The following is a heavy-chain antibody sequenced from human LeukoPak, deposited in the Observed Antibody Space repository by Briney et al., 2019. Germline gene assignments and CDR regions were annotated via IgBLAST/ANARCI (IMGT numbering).Heavy chain of an antibody. CDR1: GGSISSHY. D-gene: IGHD3-22*01. CDR2: IYYSGST. J-gene: IGHJ3*02. V-gene: IGHV4-59*11. CDR3: ARAPDYYDSSGYYGAFDI. Sequence: SVTLSLTCTVSGGSISSHYWSWIRQPPGKGLEWIGYIYYSGSTNYNPSLESRVTISVDTSKNQFSLKLSSVTAADTAVYYCARAPDYYDSSGYYGAFDIWGQGTMVTVSS.